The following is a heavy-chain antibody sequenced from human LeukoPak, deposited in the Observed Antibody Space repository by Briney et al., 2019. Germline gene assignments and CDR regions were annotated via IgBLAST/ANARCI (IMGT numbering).Heavy chain of an antibody. CDR3: AKDGYCDSSGYS. CDR1: GFTFDDYS. CDR2: ISGDSATT. Sequence: GGSLRLSCAVSGFTFDDYSMHWVRQPPGKGLEWVSLISGDSATTDYADSVKGRFTVSRDNKRNSLYLQMSSLRIEDTALYYCAKDGYCDSSGYSWGQGTLVTVSS. J-gene: IGHJ4*02. V-gene: IGHV3-43*02. D-gene: IGHD3-22*01.